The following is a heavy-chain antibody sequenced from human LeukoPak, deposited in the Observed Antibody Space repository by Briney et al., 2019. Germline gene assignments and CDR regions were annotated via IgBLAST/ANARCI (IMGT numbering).Heavy chain of an antibody. V-gene: IGHV3-7*01. J-gene: IGHJ5*02. CDR1: GIIITSYW. CDR2: INQDGSGK. CDR3: ASHSYGYNH. D-gene: IGHD3-16*01. Sequence: PGGSLRLSCAASGIIITSYWMSWVRQPPGKGLEWVANINQDGSGKNYVDSVKGRFTIFRDNARNSLYLQMNSLRAEDTAVYYCASHSYGYNHWGQGTLVIVSS.